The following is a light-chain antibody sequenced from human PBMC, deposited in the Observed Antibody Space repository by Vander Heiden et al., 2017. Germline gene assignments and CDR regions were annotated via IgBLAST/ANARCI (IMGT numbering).Light chain of an antibody. Sequence: DIQVPQSPSSLSASAGARVSHSCRARQSLSTHLNWYQQRQGRPPKLLIYDATNLESGVPARFSGSGSGTDFTLTISSLQPEDFATYSCQQSLTTPITFAGGTKVEMK. V-gene: IGKV1-39*01. J-gene: IGKJ4*01. CDR1: QSLSTH. CDR3: QQSLTTPIT. CDR2: DAT.